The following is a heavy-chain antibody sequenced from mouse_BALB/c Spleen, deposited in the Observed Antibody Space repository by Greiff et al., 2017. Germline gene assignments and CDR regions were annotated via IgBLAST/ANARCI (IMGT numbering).Heavy chain of an antibody. CDR2: IYPGNVNT. D-gene: IGHD2-14*01. CDR1: GYTFTSYY. J-gene: IGHJ2*01. Sequence: VQLQQSGPELVKPGASVRISCKASGYTFTSYYIHWVKQRPGQGLEWIGWIYPGNVNTKYNEKFKGKATLTADKSSSTAYMQLSSLTSEDSAVYFCARRDYRLYYFDYWGQGTTLTVSS. V-gene: IGHV1S56*01. CDR3: ARRDYRLYYFDY.